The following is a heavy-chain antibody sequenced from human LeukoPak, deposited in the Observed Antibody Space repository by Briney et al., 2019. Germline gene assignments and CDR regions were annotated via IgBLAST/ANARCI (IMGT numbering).Heavy chain of an antibody. J-gene: IGHJ2*01. CDR2: ISYDGSNK. CDR3: AKIVVARAPLVWYFDL. D-gene: IGHD3-22*01. V-gene: IGHV3-30*18. CDR1: GFTFSSYG. Sequence: GGSLRLSCAASGFTFSSYGMHWVRQAPGKGLEWVAVISYDGSNKYYADSVKGRFTISGDNSKNTLYLQMNSLRAEDTAVYSCAKIVVARAPLVWYFDLWGRGTLVTVSS.